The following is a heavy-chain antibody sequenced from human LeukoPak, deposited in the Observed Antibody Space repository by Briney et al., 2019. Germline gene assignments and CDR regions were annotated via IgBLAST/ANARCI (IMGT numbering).Heavy chain of an antibody. CDR1: GYTFTGYY. CDR3: AREGSGWYAGTNWFDP. CDR2: MNPNSGGT. V-gene: IGHV1-2*02. D-gene: IGHD6-19*01. J-gene: IGHJ5*02. Sequence: ASVKVSCKASGYTFTGYYMHWVRQAPGQGLEWMGWMNPNSGGTNYAQKFQGRVTMTRDTSISTAYMELSRLRSDDTAVYYCAREGSGWYAGTNWFDPWGQGTLVTVSS.